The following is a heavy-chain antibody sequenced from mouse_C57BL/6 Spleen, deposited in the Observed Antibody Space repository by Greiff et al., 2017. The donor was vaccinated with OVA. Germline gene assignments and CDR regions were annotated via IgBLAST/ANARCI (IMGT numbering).Heavy chain of an antibody. V-gene: IGHV5-4*01. J-gene: IGHJ1*03. CDR2: ISDGGSYT. Sequence: EVKVVESGGGLVKPGGSLKLSCAASGFTFSSYAMSWVRQTPEKRLEWVATISDGGSYTYYPDNVKGRFTISRDNAKNNLYLQMSHLKSEDTAMYYCARDLDYYGSSRGYFDVWGTGTTVTVSS. CDR3: ARDLDYYGSSRGYFDV. CDR1: GFTFSSYA. D-gene: IGHD1-1*01.